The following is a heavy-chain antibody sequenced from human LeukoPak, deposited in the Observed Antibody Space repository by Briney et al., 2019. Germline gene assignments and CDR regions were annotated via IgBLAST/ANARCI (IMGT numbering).Heavy chain of an antibody. Sequence: GGSLRLSCAASGFTFSSYWMSWVRPAPRKGLGWVASIKQDGSEKHHVASLKARFTISRDNAKKSLYLQMNSLRAEDTAMYYCETVGGYSYGYNNWGQGTLVTVSS. CDR1: GFTFSSYW. CDR3: ETVGGYSYGYNN. V-gene: IGHV3-7*03. D-gene: IGHD5-18*01. J-gene: IGHJ1*01. CDR2: IKQDGSEK.